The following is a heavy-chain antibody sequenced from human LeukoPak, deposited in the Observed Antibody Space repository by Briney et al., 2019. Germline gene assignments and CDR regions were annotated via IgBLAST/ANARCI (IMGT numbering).Heavy chain of an antibody. CDR3: ARSENYYDSSGYTAFDY. V-gene: IGHV4-59*12. Sequence: SETLSLTCTVSGGSISSYYWSWIRQPPGKGLEWIGYIYYSGRTNYNPSLKSRVTISVDTSKNQFSLKLSSVTAADTAVYYCARSENYYDSSGYTAFDYWGQGTLVTVSS. CDR1: GGSISSYY. D-gene: IGHD3-22*01. J-gene: IGHJ4*02. CDR2: IYYSGRT.